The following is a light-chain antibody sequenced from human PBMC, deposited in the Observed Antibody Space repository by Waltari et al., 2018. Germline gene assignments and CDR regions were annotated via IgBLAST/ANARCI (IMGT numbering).Light chain of an antibody. J-gene: IGLJ3*02. CDR3: CSFTSSSTWV. V-gene: IGLV2-14*03. Sequence: QSALTQPASVSGSPGQSITIPCTGTATDIGGYNYVSWYQQHPGKAPKLVIFYVSSRPSGISYRFSASKFGHTASLTISGLQPDDEADYYCCSFTSSSTWVFGGGTKLTVL. CDR2: YVS. CDR1: ATDIGGYNY.